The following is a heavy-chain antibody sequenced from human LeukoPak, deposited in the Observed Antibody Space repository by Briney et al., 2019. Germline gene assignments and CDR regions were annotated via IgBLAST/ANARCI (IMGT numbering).Heavy chain of an antibody. CDR1: GFTFSSYA. CDR3: ARRPIVGAYYFNY. Sequence: GGSLRLSCAAPGFTFSSYAMSWVRQAPGKGLEWVSSITSGGSTYYADSVKGRFTISRDNSKNTLYLQMNSLRAEDTAVYYCARRPIVGAYYFNYWGQGTLVTVSS. V-gene: IGHV3-23*01. D-gene: IGHD1-26*01. CDR2: ITSGGST. J-gene: IGHJ4*02.